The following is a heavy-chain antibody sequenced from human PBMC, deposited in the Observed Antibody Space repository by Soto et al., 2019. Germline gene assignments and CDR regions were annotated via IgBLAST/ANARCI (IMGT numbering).Heavy chain of an antibody. J-gene: IGHJ4*02. Sequence: VGSLRLPCAASGFTFSNYDMSWVRQAPGKGLEWVSTISGGGGRIYYADSVKGRFTISRDNSKNTLYMQMNSLRAEDTAVYYCAKRPASLVCFDYWGQGTLVTVS. V-gene: IGHV3-23*01. CDR1: GFTFSNYD. D-gene: IGHD2-2*01. CDR2: ISGGGGRI. CDR3: AKRPASLVCFDY.